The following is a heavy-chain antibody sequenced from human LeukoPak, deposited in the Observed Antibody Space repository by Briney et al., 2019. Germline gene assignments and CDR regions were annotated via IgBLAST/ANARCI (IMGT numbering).Heavy chain of an antibody. CDR3: AKDQIRSFDYYGSGSYLDY. CDR2: ISYDGSNK. Sequence: PGRSLRLSCAASGFTFSSYGMHWVRQAPGKGLEWVAVISYDGSNKYYADSVKGRFTISRDNSKNTLYLQMNSLRAEDTAVYYCAKDQIRSFDYYGSGSYLDYWGQGTLVTVSS. CDR1: GFTFSSYG. V-gene: IGHV3-30*18. J-gene: IGHJ4*02. D-gene: IGHD3-10*01.